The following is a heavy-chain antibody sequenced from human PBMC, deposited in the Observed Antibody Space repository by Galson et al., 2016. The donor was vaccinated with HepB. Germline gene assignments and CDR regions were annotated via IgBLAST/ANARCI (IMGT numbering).Heavy chain of an antibody. CDR1: GFSFSAYG. CDR3: SRERDYSKSFYHYGMDL. CDR2: LSTGSTYT. Sequence: SVTLSCAASGFSFSAYGFGWVREAPGKGLKWVSSLSTGSTYTYYAQSVQGRFTVSRDNAKKSLFLEMNSLRAEDTAVYYWSRERDYSKSFYHYGMDLWGQGTTVTVSS. J-gene: IGHJ6*02. D-gene: IGHD4-11*01. V-gene: IGHV3-21*01.